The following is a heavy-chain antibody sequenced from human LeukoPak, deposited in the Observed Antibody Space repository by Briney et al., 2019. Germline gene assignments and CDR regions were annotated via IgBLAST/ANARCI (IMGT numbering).Heavy chain of an antibody. CDR3: AKGPRAGGYNYENWFDP. D-gene: IGHD5-24*01. J-gene: IGHJ5*02. CDR2: ISGSGGST. CDR1: GFTFSTYA. V-gene: IGHV3-23*01. Sequence: GGSLRLSCAVSGFTFSTYAIHWVRQAPGKGLEWVSAISGSGGSTYYADSVEGRFTISRDNSKNTPYLQMNSLRAEDTAVYYCAKGPRAGGYNYENWFDPWGQGTLVTVSS.